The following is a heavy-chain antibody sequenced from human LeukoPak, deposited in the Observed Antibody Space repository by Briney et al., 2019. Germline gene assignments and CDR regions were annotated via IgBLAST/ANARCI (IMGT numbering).Heavy chain of an antibody. J-gene: IGHJ4*02. CDR3: AKDEQMIAFDY. CDR2: ISFDGSNE. Sequence: GGSLRLSCVVSGFTFTTYGMHWVRQAPGKGLEGVAIISFDGSNEYYADSVKGRFTISRDNSRNTLYLQLNSLRAEDTAIYYCAKDEQMIAFDYWGQGTLVTVSS. D-gene: IGHD2-21*01. CDR1: GFTFTTYG. V-gene: IGHV3-30*18.